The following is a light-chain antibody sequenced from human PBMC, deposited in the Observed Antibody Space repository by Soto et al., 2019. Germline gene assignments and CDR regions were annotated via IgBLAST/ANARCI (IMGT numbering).Light chain of an antibody. V-gene: IGKV1-39*01. CDR3: QQSYSTRSIS. Sequence: DIQMTQSPSSLSASVGDRVTITCRASERISRHLNWYQQKPGKAPNLLIYAASTLQHGVPSRFSGSGSGTELTLTISSLKPEDFATDYCQQSYSTRSISFGQGKRLEIK. CDR2: AAS. J-gene: IGKJ5*01. CDR1: ERISRH.